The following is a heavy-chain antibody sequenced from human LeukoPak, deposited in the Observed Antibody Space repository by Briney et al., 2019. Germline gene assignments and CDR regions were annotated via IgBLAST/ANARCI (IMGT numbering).Heavy chain of an antibody. D-gene: IGHD2-2*01. V-gene: IGHV3-7*03. CDR1: GFTFDSYW. J-gene: IGHJ5*02. CDR3: AAYCSSSNCHFNRA. Sequence: PGGSLRLSCAASGFTFDSYWINWVRQAPGKGLEWVANIKQDGSEKNYVDSVKGRFTVSRDNAKNSLYLQMNSLRADDTAVYYCAAYCSSSNCHFNRAWGQGTLVTVSS. CDR2: IKQDGSEK.